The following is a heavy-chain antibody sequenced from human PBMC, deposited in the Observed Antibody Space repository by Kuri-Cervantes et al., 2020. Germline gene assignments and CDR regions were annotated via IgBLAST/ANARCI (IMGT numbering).Heavy chain of an antibody. V-gene: IGHV1-69*06. D-gene: IGHD3-16*01. J-gene: IGHJ4*02. CDR1: GGTFSSYA. CDR3: ARAWYDSGHFDY. Sequence: SVKVSCKASGGTFSSYAISWVRQAPGQGLEWMGGIIPIFGTANYAQKFQGRVTITADKSTSTAYMELSSLRSEDTAVYYCARAWYDSGHFDYWGQGTLVTVSS. CDR2: IIPIFGTA.